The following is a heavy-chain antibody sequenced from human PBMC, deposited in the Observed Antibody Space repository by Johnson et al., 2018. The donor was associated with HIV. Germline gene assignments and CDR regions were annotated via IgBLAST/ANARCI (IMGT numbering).Heavy chain of an antibody. CDR1: GFTFDDYG. CDR3: ARDFSDYGDYGRCAFDI. D-gene: IGHD4-17*01. CDR2: INWNGVST. V-gene: IGHV3-20*04. J-gene: IGHJ3*02. Sequence: VQLVESGGGVVRPGGSLRLSCAASGFTFDDYGMSWVRQAPGKGLEWVSGINWNGVSTGYADSVKGRFTISRDNAKNSLYLQMNSLRAEDTALYYCARDFSDYGDYGRCAFDIWGQGTMVTVSS.